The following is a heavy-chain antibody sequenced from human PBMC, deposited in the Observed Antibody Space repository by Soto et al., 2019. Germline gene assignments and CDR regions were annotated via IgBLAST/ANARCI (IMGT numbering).Heavy chain of an antibody. D-gene: IGHD2-15*01. CDR1: GGTFSSYA. Sequence: QVQLVQSGAEVKKPGSSVKVSCKASGGTFSSYAISWVRQAPGQGLEWMGGIIPIFGTANYAQKFQGRVTITADESTSTAYMELSSLRSEETAVYYCARTVVPATSDYYGMDVWGQGTTVTVSS. CDR2: IIPIFGTA. V-gene: IGHV1-69*12. CDR3: ARTVVPATSDYYGMDV. J-gene: IGHJ6*02.